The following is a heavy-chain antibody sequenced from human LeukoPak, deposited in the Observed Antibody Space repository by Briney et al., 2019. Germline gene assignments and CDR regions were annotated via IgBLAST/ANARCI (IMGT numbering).Heavy chain of an antibody. CDR2: ISGSGDNT. CDR3: AKDAGYGSGSYEYWYFDL. Sequence: GGSLRLSCAASGFTFSSYGMSWVRQAPGKGLEWVSAISGSGDNTYYADSVKGRFTISTDNSKTTLYLQMNSLRAEDTAVYSCAKDAGYGSGSYEYWYFDLWGRGTLVTVSS. V-gene: IGHV3-23*01. D-gene: IGHD3-10*01. J-gene: IGHJ2*01. CDR1: GFTFSSYG.